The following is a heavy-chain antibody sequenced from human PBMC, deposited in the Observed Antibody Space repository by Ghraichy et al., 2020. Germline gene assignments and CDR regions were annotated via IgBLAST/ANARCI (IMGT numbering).Heavy chain of an antibody. CDR2: INQDGSEI. J-gene: IGHJ4*02. D-gene: IGHD3-10*01. V-gene: IGHV3-7*03. CDR3: ARVIYYGSGSYREKTFDY. CDR1: GFTFSHYG. Sequence: LSLTCEASGFTFSHYGMSWVRQAPGKGLEWVANINQDGSEIHYVDSVKGRFTISRDNAKNSLYLQMNSLRAEDTAVYYCARVIYYGSGSYREKTFDYWGQGTLVTVSS.